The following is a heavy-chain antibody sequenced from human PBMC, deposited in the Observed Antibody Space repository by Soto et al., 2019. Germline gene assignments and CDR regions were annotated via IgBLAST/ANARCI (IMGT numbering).Heavy chain of an antibody. CDR3: AREPAGRGMHI. CDR1: GFTFSSYG. CDR2: IWYDGRNQ. Sequence: QVQLVESGGGVVQPGRSLRLSCAASGFTFSSYGMHWVRQAPGKGLGWVAVIWYDGRNQYYADSVKGRFTISRDNSKNPLHLRISRLSAEDTAVYYCAREPAGRGMHIRGQGTTVTVS. V-gene: IGHV3-33*08. J-gene: IGHJ6*02.